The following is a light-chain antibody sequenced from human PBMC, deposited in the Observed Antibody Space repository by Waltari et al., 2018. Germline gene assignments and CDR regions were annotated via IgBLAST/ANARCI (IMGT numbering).Light chain of an antibody. CDR3: SSYTSSTTWV. CDR2: DVR. V-gene: IGLV2-14*01. Sequence: QSALPQAASVLASPVPSITIPCTRTTHAIGTYDNFYWFQLYPGRAPKLMIYDVRNRPLGVSNRFSGSKSGITASLRISGLLAEDEAYYYCSSYTSSTTWVFGGGTKLTVL. CDR1: THAIGTYDN. J-gene: IGLJ3*02.